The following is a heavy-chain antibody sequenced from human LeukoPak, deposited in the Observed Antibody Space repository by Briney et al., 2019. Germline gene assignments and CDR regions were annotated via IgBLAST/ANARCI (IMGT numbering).Heavy chain of an antibody. CDR3: ARSQSGYWGMEDY. J-gene: IGHJ4*02. CDR1: GFTFSSYA. V-gene: IGHV3-30-3*01. D-gene: IGHD3-3*01. CDR2: ISYDGSNK. Sequence: GGSLRLSCAASGFTFSSYAMHWVRQAPGKGLEWVAVISYDGSNKYYADSVKGRFTISRDNSKNTLYLQMNSLRAEDTAVYYCARSQSGYWGMEDYWGQGTLVTVSS.